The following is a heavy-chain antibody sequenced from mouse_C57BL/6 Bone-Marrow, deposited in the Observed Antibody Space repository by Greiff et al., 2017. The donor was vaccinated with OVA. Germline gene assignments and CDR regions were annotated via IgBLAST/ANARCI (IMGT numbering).Heavy chain of an antibody. CDR3: ARGGYYGSSGDY. J-gene: IGHJ2*01. V-gene: IGHV1-84*01. CDR2: IDPGRGNT. D-gene: IGHD1-1*01. CDR1: GYTFTDYY. Sequence: QVQLQQSGPELVKPGASVKISCKASGYTFTDYYINWVKQRPGQGLEWIGWIDPGRGNTKYNEKFKGKATLTVDTSSSTSYMQLSSLTSEDSAVYFFARGGYYGSSGDYWGQGTTLTVSS.